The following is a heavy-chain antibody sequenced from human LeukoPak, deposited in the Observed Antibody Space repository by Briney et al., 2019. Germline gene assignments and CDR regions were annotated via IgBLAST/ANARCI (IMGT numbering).Heavy chain of an antibody. CDR3: AKPIVGAGSFDY. CDR1: GFTFSDYY. D-gene: IGHD1-26*01. CDR2: ISGSGSTM. V-gene: IGHV3-11*01. J-gene: IGHJ4*02. Sequence: GGSLRLSCAASGFTFSDYYMSWIRQAPGKGLEWVSYISGSGSTMYYADSVKGRFTISRDNAKNSLYLQVNSLRAEDTAVYSCAKPIVGAGSFDYWGRGTLVTVSS.